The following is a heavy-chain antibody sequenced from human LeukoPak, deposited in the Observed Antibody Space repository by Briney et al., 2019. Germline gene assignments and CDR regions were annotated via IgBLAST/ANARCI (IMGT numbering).Heavy chain of an antibody. J-gene: IGHJ5*02. CDR1: GFTFSNYW. Sequence: GGSLRLSCAASGFTFSNYWMHWVRQAPGKGLVWVSRINSDGINTSYADSVKGRFTISRDNAKNALNLQMNSLRAEDTAVYYCARDLGQYYDTSDNWFDPWGQGTLVTVSS. D-gene: IGHD3-22*01. V-gene: IGHV3-74*01. CDR3: ARDLGQYYDTSDNWFDP. CDR2: INSDGINT.